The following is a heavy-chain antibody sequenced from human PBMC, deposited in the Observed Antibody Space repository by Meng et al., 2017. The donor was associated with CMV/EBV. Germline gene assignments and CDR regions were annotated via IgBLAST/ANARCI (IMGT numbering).Heavy chain of an antibody. CDR1: GYTFTGYY. D-gene: IGHD5-24*01. J-gene: IGHJ4*02. CDR3: ARVFSRRDGYNVDY. CDR2: INPNSGGT. V-gene: IGHV1-2*02. Sequence: SGYTFTGYYMQWVRQAPGQGLEWMGWINPNSGGTNYAQKFQGRVTMTRDTSISTAYMELSRLRSDDTAVYYCARVFSRRDGYNVDYWGQGTLVTVSS.